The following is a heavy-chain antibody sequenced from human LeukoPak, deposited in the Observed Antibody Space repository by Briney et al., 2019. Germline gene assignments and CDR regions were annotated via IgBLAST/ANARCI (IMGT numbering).Heavy chain of an antibody. V-gene: IGHV3-7*01. CDR3: AREAAESYGMDV. CDR1: GFTFSSYW. Sequence: GGSLRLSFAASGFTFSSYWMSWVRQAPGKGLEWVANIKQDEIEKHYVDSVKGRFTISRDNAENSLYLQMNSLRAEDTAVYYCAREAAESYGMDVWGQGTTVTVSS. CDR2: IKQDEIEK. J-gene: IGHJ6*02. D-gene: IGHD3-10*01.